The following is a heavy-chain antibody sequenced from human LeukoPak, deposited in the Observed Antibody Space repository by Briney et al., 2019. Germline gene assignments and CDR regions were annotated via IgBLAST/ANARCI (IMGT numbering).Heavy chain of an antibody. Sequence: GGSLRLSCAASGFTFSNNAMHWVRQAPGKGLEWVSSISSSSSYIYYADSVKGRFTISRDNAKNSLYLQMNSLRAEDTAVYYCARGKPMTTVTGSDYWGQGTLVTVSS. CDR3: ARGKPMTTVTGSDY. CDR2: ISSSSSYI. D-gene: IGHD4-17*01. J-gene: IGHJ4*02. CDR1: GFTFSNNA. V-gene: IGHV3-21*01.